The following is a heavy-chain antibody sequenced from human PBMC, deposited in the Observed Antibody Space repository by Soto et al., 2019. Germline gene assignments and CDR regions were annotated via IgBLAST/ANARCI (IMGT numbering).Heavy chain of an antibody. J-gene: IGHJ5*02. V-gene: IGHV4-59*01. CDR1: GGSISSYY. D-gene: IGHD3-10*01. CDR3: ARGVTYDSGRRGVDWFDP. CDR2: VYYSGST. Sequence: QVQLQESGPGLVKPSETLSLTCTVSGGSISSYYWSWIRQPPGKGLEWIGYVYYSGSTHYNSSLKCRLTISGDTSKNQFSLKLSSVTAADTAVYYCARGVTYDSGRRGVDWFDPWGQGTLVTVSS.